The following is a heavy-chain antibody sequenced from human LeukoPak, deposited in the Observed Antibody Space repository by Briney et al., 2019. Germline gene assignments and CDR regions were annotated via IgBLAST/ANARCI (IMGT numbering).Heavy chain of an antibody. Sequence: GRSLRLSCAASGFTFSSHGMHWVRQAPGKGLEWVAVISYDGSNKYYADSVKGRFTISRDNSKNTLYLQMNSLRAEDTAVYYCAKGTGVVPLQHYYYGMDVWGQGTTVTVSS. CDR1: GFTFSSHG. D-gene: IGHD7-27*01. CDR3: AKGTGVVPLQHYYYGMDV. V-gene: IGHV3-30*18. CDR2: ISYDGSNK. J-gene: IGHJ6*02.